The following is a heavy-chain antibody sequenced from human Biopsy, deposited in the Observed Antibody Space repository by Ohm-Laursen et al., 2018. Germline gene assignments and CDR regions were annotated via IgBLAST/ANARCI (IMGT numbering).Heavy chain of an antibody. CDR1: GYTLTELS. J-gene: IGHJ3*01. CDR3: ARLAYSEYRRDPLDV. V-gene: IGHV1-24*01. CDR2: FAPENGKT. Sequence: ASVKVSCKVSGYTLTELSMHWVRQAPGKGLEWMGGFAPENGKTVYAQNFQARVSMTEDTSTDTAYMELRGLRSEDTAVYYCARLAYSEYRRDPLDVWGQGTMVTVSS. D-gene: IGHD5-18*01.